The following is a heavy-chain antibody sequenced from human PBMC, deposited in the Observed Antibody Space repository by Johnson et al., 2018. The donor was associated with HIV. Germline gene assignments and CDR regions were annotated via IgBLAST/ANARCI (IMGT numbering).Heavy chain of an antibody. CDR2: IYSGGST. V-gene: IGHV3-66*01. Sequence: VQLVESGGGLVQPGGSLRLSCAASGFTVSSNYMSWVRQAPGKGLEWVSVIYSGGSTYYADSVKGRCTISRDNSKNTLYLQMNSLRAEDTAVYYCTTDHPTMIVVFNAFDIWGQGTMVTVSS. J-gene: IGHJ3*02. D-gene: IGHD3-22*01. CDR1: GFTVSSNY. CDR3: TTDHPTMIVVFNAFDI.